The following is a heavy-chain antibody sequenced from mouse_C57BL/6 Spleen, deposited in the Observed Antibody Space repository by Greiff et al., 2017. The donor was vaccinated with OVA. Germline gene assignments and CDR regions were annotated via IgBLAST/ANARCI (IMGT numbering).Heavy chain of an antibody. CDR2: IYPGDGDT. V-gene: IGHV1-82*01. J-gene: IGHJ2*01. D-gene: IGHD2-3*01. CDR1: GYAFSSSW. Sequence: QVQLQQSGPELVKPGASVKISCKASGYAFSSSWMNWVKQRPGKGLEWIGRIYPGDGDTNYNGKFKGKATLTADKSSSTAYMQLSSLTSEDSAVYFCARRAYDGPFDYWGQGTTLTVSS. CDR3: ARRAYDGPFDY.